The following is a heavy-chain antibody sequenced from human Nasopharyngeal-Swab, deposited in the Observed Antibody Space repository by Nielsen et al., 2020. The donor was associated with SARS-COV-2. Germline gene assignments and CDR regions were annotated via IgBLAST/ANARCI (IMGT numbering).Heavy chain of an antibody. CDR3: ARALPAYYYYGMDV. V-gene: IGHV4-59*01. D-gene: IGHD2-2*01. J-gene: IGHJ6*02. Sequence: SETLSLTCTVSGGSISSYYWSWIRQPPGKGLEWIGYIYYSGSTNYNPSLKSRVTTSVDTSKNQFSLKLSSVTAADTAVYYCARALPAYYYYGMDVWGQGTTVTVSS. CDR2: IYYSGST. CDR1: GGSISSYY.